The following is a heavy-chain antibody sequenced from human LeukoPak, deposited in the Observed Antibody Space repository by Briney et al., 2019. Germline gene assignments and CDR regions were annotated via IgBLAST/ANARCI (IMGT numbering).Heavy chain of an antibody. J-gene: IGHJ4*02. CDR3: ARTTQGIFDY. CDR2: AYYRSKWYH. Sequence: SQTLSLTCAISGDSVSSNSAAWLWIRQSPSRGLEWLGMAYYRSKWYHDYAVSVKSRITVTSDTSKNQFSLQLNSVTPGDAAVYYCARTTQGIFDYWGQGTLVTVSS. D-gene: IGHD1-1*01. CDR1: GDSVSSNSAA. V-gene: IGHV6-1*01.